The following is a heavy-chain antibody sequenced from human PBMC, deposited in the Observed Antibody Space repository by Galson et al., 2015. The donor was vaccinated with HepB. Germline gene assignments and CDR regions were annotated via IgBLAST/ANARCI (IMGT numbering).Heavy chain of an antibody. CDR2: INAGNARA. Sequence: SVKVSCKPSGYIFSSYAIHWVRQAPGQRLEWMGWINAGNARAIYSQKFQGRITITKKKSASTAYMELSSLKSEDTALYYCASPPDFWSGAFDYWGQGTLVTVSS. CDR1: GYIFSSYA. J-gene: IGHJ4*02. CDR3: ASPPDFWSGAFDY. D-gene: IGHD3-3*01. V-gene: IGHV1-3*01.